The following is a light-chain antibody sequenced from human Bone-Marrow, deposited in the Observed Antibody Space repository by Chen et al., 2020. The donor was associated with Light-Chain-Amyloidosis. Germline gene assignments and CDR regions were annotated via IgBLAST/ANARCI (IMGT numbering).Light chain of an antibody. CDR3: ATWDGSLSGVV. Sequence: HSVLPQPPSTSATPGQRVTISCSGSGSNIGSHDVFWYQQVPGKAPKLLIFKNDQRPSGVPDRFSAFKSGTAASLAIRGLRSEDEADYHCATWDGSLSGVVVGGGTKVTVL. V-gene: IGLV1-47*01. J-gene: IGLJ2*01. CDR2: KND. CDR1: GSNIGSHD.